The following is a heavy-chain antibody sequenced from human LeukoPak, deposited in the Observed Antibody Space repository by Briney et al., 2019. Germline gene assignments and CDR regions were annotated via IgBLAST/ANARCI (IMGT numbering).Heavy chain of an antibody. J-gene: IGHJ3*02. Sequence: GASVKVSFKASGYTFTSYYMHWVRQAPGQGLEWMGIINPSGGSTSYAQKFQGRVTMTRDTSTSTVYMELSSLRSEDTAVYYCARVINYYDSSGNAFDIWGQGTMVTVSS. D-gene: IGHD3-22*01. V-gene: IGHV1-46*03. CDR1: GYTFTSYY. CDR3: ARVINYYDSSGNAFDI. CDR2: INPSGGST.